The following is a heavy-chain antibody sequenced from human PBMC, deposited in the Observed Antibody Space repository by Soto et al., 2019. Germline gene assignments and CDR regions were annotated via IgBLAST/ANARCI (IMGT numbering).Heavy chain of an antibody. V-gene: IGHV4-38-2*02. Sequence: SETLSLTCAVSGYSISSGYYWGWIRQPPGKGLEWIGGIYHSGSTYYNPSLKSRVTISVDTSKNQFSLKLSSVTAADTAVYYCARDCGGDCYTVGYYYYGMDVWGQGTTVTVSS. D-gene: IGHD2-21*02. CDR3: ARDCGGDCYTVGYYYYGMDV. J-gene: IGHJ6*02. CDR1: GYSISSGYY. CDR2: IYHSGST.